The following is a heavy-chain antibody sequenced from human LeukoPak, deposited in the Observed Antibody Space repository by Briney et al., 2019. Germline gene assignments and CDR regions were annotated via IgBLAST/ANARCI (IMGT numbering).Heavy chain of an antibody. J-gene: IGHJ4*02. V-gene: IGHV4-30-2*01. D-gene: IGHD2-2*01. CDR2: IFHSGNT. CDR3: AGATIVVLPAADYLDY. Sequence: SQTLSLTCTVSGDSISSGGYYWSWIRQPPGKGLEWIGYIFHSGNTQYNPSLKSRGTISVDRSKNHFSLKLRSVTAADTAVYYCAGATIVVLPAADYLDYWGLGTLVTVSS. CDR1: GDSISSGGYY.